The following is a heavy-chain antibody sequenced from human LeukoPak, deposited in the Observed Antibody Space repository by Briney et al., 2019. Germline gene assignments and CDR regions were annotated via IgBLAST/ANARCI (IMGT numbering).Heavy chain of an antibody. V-gene: IGHV3-30*02. D-gene: IGHD1-26*01. CDR1: GFTFSSYG. CDR2: IRYDGSNK. Sequence: GGSLRLSCAASGFTFSSYGMHWVRQAPGKGLECVAFIRYDGSNKYYADSVKGRFTISRDNSKNTLYLQMNSLRGEDTAVYYCARGGSYLSAFDIWGQGTMVTVSS. CDR3: ARGGSYLSAFDI. J-gene: IGHJ3*02.